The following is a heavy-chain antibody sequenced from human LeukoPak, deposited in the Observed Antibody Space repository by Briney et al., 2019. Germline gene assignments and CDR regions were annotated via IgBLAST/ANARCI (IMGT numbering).Heavy chain of an antibody. D-gene: IGHD3-3*01. J-gene: IGHJ4*02. V-gene: IGHV4-34*01. CDR3: ARSDFWSGLGFGY. Sequence: SETLSLTCAVYGGSLSGYYWSWIRQPPGKGLEWIGEINHSGSTNYNPSLKSRVTISVDMSKNQFSLKLSSVTAADTAVYYCARSDFWSGLGFGYWGQGTLVTVSS. CDR1: GGSLSGYY. CDR2: INHSGST.